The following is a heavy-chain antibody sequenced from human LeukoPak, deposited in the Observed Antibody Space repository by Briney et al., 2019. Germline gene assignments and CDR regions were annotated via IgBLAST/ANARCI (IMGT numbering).Heavy chain of an antibody. CDR1: GCTFTSYG. J-gene: IGHJ3*02. Sequence: ASVKVSCKASGCTFTSYGISWVRQAPGQGLEWMGWISAYNGNTNYAQKLQGRVTMTTDTSTSTAYMELRSLRSDDTAVYYCARVGLYCSSTSCVAFDIWGQGTMVTVSS. CDR2: ISAYNGNT. CDR3: ARVGLYCSSTSCVAFDI. V-gene: IGHV1-18*01. D-gene: IGHD2-2*01.